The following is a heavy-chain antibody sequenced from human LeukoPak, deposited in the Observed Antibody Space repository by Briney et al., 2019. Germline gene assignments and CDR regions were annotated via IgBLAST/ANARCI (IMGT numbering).Heavy chain of an antibody. CDR2: ISNSGGST. V-gene: IGHV3-23*01. CDR1: GFTFSNYA. J-gene: IGHJ4*02. Sequence: PGGSLRLSCAASGFTFSNYAMSWVRQAPGTGLEWVSSISNSGGSTYYADSVKGRFTTSRDNSKHTLYLQMNNLRAEDTAVYYCAKAFVTTLTTFDYWGQGILVTVSS. D-gene: IGHD4-17*01. CDR3: AKAFVTTLTTFDY.